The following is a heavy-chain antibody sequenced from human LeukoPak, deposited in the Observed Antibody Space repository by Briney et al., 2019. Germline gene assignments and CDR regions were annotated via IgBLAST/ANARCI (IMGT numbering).Heavy chain of an antibody. CDR2: INGDGSYA. D-gene: IGHD2-15*01. Sequence: GGSPRLSCAASGFTFGNFWMHWIRQGPGKGLLWVARINGDGSYADYAESVQGRFTVSRDNAENTLYLQMDSLRVEDTAVYYCVSGTAAVAPAMTYWGRGTLVTVSS. CDR1: GFTFGNFW. CDR3: VSGTAAVAPAMTY. V-gene: IGHV3-74*01. J-gene: IGHJ4*02.